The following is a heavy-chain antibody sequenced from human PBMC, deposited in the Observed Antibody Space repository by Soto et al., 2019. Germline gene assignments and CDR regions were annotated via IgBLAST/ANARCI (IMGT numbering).Heavy chain of an antibody. D-gene: IGHD2-15*01. CDR2: IYYSGST. J-gene: IGHJ6*02. CDR1: GGSISSYY. Sequence: PSETLSLTCTVSGGSISSYYWSWIRQPPGKGLEWIGYIYYSGSTNYNPSLKSRVTISVDTSKNQFSLKLSSVTAADTAVYYCARDGPVVPYAMDVWGQGTTVTVSS. CDR3: ARDGPVVPYAMDV. V-gene: IGHV4-59*01.